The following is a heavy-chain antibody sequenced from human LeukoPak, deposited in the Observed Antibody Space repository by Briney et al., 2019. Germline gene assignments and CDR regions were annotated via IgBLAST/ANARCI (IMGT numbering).Heavy chain of an antibody. J-gene: IGHJ4*02. D-gene: IGHD3-22*01. CDR1: GYTFTSYA. Sequence: ASVKVSCKASGYTFTSYAMHWVRQAPGQRLEWMGWINAGNGNTKYSQKFQGRVTITRDTSASTAYMELSSLRSEDTAVYYCARDASHFDSSGYSPSDFDCWGQGPLVTVSS. V-gene: IGHV1-3*01. CDR2: INAGNGNT. CDR3: ARDASHFDSSGYSPSDFDC.